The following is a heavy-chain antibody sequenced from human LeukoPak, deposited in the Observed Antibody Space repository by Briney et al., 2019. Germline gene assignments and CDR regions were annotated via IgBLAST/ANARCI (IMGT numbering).Heavy chain of an antibody. D-gene: IGHD5-24*01. CDR3: ARGGRRWLQSRGAFDF. CDR2: INHSGST. V-gene: IGHV4-34*01. Sequence: GSLRLSCAVSGFTFNNAWMSWIRQPPGKGLEWIGEINHSGSTNYNPSLKSRVTISVDTSKNQFSLKLSSVTAADTAVYYCARGGRRWLQSRGAFDFWGQGTMVTVSS. CDR1: GFTFNNAW. J-gene: IGHJ3*01.